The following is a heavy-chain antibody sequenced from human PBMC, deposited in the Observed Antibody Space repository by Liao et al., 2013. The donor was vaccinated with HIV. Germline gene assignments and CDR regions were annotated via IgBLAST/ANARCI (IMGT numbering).Heavy chain of an antibody. Sequence: QVQLQESGPGLVKPSQTLSLTCSVSGGSISSGTYYWSWIRQPAGKGLEWIGRIDPGGSPNYDPSLKSRVTMSVDTSKNQFSLRLSSVSAADTAVYYCVHCSGLYWNAFDIWGQGTMVTVSS. V-gene: IGHV4-61*02. J-gene: IGHJ3*02. CDR3: VHCSGLYWNAFDI. CDR1: GGSISSGTYY. D-gene: IGHD2-15*01. CDR2: IDPGGSP.